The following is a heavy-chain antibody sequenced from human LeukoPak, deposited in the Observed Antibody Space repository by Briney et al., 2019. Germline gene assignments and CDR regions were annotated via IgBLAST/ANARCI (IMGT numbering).Heavy chain of an antibody. Sequence: PSETLSLTCTVSGGSISSGGYYWSWIRQHPGKGLEWIGYISYSGSTYYNPSLKSRVTISVDTSKNQFFLKLSSVTAADTAVYYCARTRGYSYGHTYDYWGQGTLVTVSS. CDR2: ISYSGST. CDR3: ARTRGYSYGHTYDY. V-gene: IGHV4-31*03. CDR1: GGSISSGGYY. J-gene: IGHJ4*02. D-gene: IGHD5-18*01.